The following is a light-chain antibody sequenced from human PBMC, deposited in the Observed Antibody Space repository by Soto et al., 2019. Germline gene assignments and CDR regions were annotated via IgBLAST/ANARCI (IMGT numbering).Light chain of an antibody. CDR3: QQYVNALT. CDR1: QDISNH. CDR2: DAS. V-gene: IGKV1-33*01. Sequence: DLQITQSPSSLSSSAGGRVTITCQASQDISNHLNWYQQKAGKAPKLLINDASNLEAGVPARFSGSGAGTDFTLTISSLQPEDIATYYCQQYVNALTFGGGTKVEIK. J-gene: IGKJ4*01.